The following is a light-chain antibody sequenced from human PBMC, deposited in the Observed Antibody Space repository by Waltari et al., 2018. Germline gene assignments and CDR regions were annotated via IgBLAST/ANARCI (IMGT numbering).Light chain of an antibody. CDR1: QSLVRSDRNTS. V-gene: IGKV2-30*02. CDR2: KVS. CDR3: MQGTHWPYT. Sequence: DVVMTQSPLSLPVPLGQPASISCKSSQSLVRSDRNTSLLWFHQRPGQSPRRLIYKVSTRESGVPDRFSGSGSGTDFTLKISRVEAEDVGVYYCMQGTHWPYTFGQGTKLDIK. J-gene: IGKJ2*01.